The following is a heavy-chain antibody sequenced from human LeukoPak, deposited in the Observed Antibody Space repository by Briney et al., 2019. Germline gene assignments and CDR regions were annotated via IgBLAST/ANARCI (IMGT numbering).Heavy chain of an antibody. CDR1: GGSMSGYY. CDR3: ARDGTEIFDY. V-gene: IGHV4-59*01. D-gene: IGHD1-1*01. J-gene: IGHJ4*02. CDR2: IYYSGST. Sequence: PSETLSLTCTVSGGSMSGYYWSWIRQPPGKGLELIGYIYYSGSTNYNPSLKSRVTISVDTSKNQFSLKLSSVTAADTAVYYCARDGTEIFDYWGQGTLVTVSS.